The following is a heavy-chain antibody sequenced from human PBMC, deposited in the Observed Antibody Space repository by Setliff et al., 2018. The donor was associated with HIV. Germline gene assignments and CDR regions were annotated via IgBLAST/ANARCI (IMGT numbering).Heavy chain of an antibody. D-gene: IGHD3-22*01. CDR3: AREAALDSSGYYLKSDAFDI. Sequence: ASVKVSCKASEYTFSSYAISWVRQAPGQGLEWMGGIIPIFGTANYAQKFQGRVTITTDESTSTAYMELSSLRSEDTAVYYCAREAALDSSGYYLKSDAFDIWGQGTMVTVSS. CDR2: IIPIFGTA. V-gene: IGHV1-69*05. CDR1: EYTFSSYA. J-gene: IGHJ3*02.